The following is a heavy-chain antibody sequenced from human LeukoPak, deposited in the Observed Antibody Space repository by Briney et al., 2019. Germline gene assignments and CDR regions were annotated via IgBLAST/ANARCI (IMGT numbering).Heavy chain of an antibody. Sequence: GGSLRLSCAASGFSVSSIYMSWVRQAPGKGLEWVSVIYSNSDTYYEDSVKGRFTITRDNSKNTLYLQMNSLRAEDTAVYYCARERPFCISTTCHPYYFDYWGQGTLVTVSS. CDR1: GFSVSSIY. D-gene: IGHD2/OR15-2a*01. CDR3: ARERPFCISTTCHPYYFDY. CDR2: IYSNSDT. V-gene: IGHV3-53*01. J-gene: IGHJ4*02.